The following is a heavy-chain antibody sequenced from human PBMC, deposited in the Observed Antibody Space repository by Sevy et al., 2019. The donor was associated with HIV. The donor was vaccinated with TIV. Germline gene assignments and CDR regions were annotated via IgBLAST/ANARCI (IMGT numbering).Heavy chain of an antibody. CDR3: AREVGGSGSK. V-gene: IGHV3-7*01. J-gene: IGHJ4*02. CDR2: KKQDGSGR. D-gene: IGHD1-26*01. Sequence: GGSLRPSLQASGFPMSSFWLTGVPRVQGKGLGGGANKKQDGSGRKYLDSVRGRFTISRDNAKNSVYLEMNSLRAEDTAVYYCAREVGGSGSKWGQGTLVTVSS. CDR1: GFPMSSFW.